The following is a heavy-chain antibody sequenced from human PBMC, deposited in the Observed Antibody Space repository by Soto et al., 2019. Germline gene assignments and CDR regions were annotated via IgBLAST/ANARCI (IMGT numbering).Heavy chain of an antibody. CDR2: IYYSGST. CDR3: ARTYYYYYMDV. Sequence: SETLSLTCTVSGGSISSYYWSWIRQPPGRGLEWIGYIYYSGSTNYNPSLKSRVTISVDTSKNQFSLKLSSVTAADTAVYYCARTYYYYYMDVWGKGTTVTVSS. V-gene: IGHV4-59*01. J-gene: IGHJ6*03. CDR1: GGSISSYY.